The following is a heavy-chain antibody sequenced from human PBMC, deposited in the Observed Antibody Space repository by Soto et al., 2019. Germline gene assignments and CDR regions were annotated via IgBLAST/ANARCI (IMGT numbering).Heavy chain of an antibody. CDR3: ARTGIPGSGSQPIE. D-gene: IGHD3-10*01. CDR2: IYHSGST. Sequence: QLQLQESGSGLVKPSQTLSLTCAVSGGSISSGGYSWSWIRQPPGKGLEWIGYIYHSGSTCYNPSLKSRVTISVDRSKNQFSLKLSSVTAADTAVYYCARTGIPGSGSQPIEWGQGTLVTVSS. CDR1: GGSISSGGYS. V-gene: IGHV4-30-2*01. J-gene: IGHJ4*02.